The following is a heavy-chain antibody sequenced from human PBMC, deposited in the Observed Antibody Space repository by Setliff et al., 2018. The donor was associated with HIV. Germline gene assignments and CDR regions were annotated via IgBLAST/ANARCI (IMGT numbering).Heavy chain of an antibody. CDR2: IYYTGST. CDR1: GGSISSVSYY. V-gene: IGHV4-39*01. CDR3: ARYAYLHGYNWFDP. Sequence: KTSETLSLTCTVSGGSISSVSYYWGWIRQPPGKGLEWIGNIYYTGSTYYNPSLRSRVTISVDTSKNQFSLKLSSVTAADTAVYYRARYAYLHGYNWFDPWGHGTLVTVSS. J-gene: IGHJ5*02.